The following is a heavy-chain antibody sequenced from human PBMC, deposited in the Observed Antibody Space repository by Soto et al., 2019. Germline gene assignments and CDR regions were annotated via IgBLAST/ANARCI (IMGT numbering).Heavy chain of an antibody. CDR2: VYGDGDK. D-gene: IGHD3-16*01. Sequence: QIALKESGPALVNPTQTLTLTCTFSGISLTTSGEGVGWVRQPPGKGLEWVAVVYGDGDKRYLTSLKSRLTITKDTSKNQVVLTMTNMDPVDTGTYFCAHNIGGDYVYGFDFWGQGTKVTVSS. V-gene: IGHV2-5*02. CDR1: GISLTTSGEG. J-gene: IGHJ3*01. CDR3: AHNIGGDYVYGFDF.